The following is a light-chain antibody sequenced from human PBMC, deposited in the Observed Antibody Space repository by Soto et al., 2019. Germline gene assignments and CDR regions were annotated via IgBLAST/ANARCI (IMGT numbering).Light chain of an antibody. CDR3: SSYTSSSYTSSTTLYV. J-gene: IGLJ1*01. V-gene: IGLV2-14*01. CDR1: SNDIGSYNY. Sequence: QSALTQPASVSGSPGQSITISCTGTSNDIGSYNYVSWYQQYPGKAPKLMIFDVSNRPSGVSNRFSGSKSGNTASLTISGLQAEDEADYYCSSYTSSSYTSSTTLYVLGTGTKLTVL. CDR2: DVS.